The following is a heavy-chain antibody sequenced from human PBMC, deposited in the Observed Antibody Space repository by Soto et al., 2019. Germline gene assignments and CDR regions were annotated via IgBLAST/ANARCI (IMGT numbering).Heavy chain of an antibody. CDR3: ARARITIFGVVSTHYYY. CDR2: ISAYNGNT. CDR1: GYTFTSYC. V-gene: IGHV1-18*01. D-gene: IGHD3-3*01. Sequence: ASVKVSCKASGYTFTSYCISWVRQAPGQGLEWMGWISAYNGNTNYAQKLQGRVTMTTDTSTSTAYMELRSLRSDDTAVYYCARARITIFGVVSTHYYYWGQGTLVTVSS. J-gene: IGHJ4*02.